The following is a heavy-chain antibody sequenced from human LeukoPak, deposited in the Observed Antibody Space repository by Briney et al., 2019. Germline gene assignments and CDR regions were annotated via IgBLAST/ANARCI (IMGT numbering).Heavy chain of an antibody. Sequence: GRSLRLSCAASGFTFSSYAMHWVRQAPGKGLEWVAVISYDGSNKYYADSVKGRFTISRDSSKNTLYLQMNSLRAEDTAVYYCARVRGYCSSTSCYSLDYWGQGTLVTVSS. CDR2: ISYDGSNK. D-gene: IGHD2-2*02. V-gene: IGHV3-30*04. CDR1: GFTFSSYA. J-gene: IGHJ4*02. CDR3: ARVRGYCSSTSCYSLDY.